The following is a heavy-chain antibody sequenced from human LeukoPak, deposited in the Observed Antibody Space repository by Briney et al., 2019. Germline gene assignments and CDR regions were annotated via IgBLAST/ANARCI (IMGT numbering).Heavy chain of an antibody. D-gene: IGHD4-17*01. CDR1: GFTFSSYG. J-gene: IGHJ4*02. CDR2: ISYDGSNK. V-gene: IGHV3-30*03. CDR3: ATNGDHEV. Sequence: GGSLRLSCAASGFTFSSYGMHWVRQAPGKGLEWVAVISYDGSNKYYADSVKGRFTISRDNSKNTLYLQMNSLRAEDTAVYYCATNGDHEVWGQGTLVTVSS.